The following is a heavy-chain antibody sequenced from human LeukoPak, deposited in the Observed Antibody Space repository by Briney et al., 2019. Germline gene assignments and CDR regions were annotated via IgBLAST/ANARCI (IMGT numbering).Heavy chain of an antibody. CDR1: GGSISNNNYY. CDR2: IYYSGSP. D-gene: IGHD6-19*01. V-gene: IGHV4-39*01. Sequence: SETLSLTCTVSGGSISNNNYYWAWIRQPPGKGLECIGSIYYSGSPYYNPSLKSRVTISVDTSKNQFSLRLSSVTAADTAVYYCATWRTAKAGFDYWGQGTLVTVSS. J-gene: IGHJ4*02. CDR3: ATWRTAKAGFDY.